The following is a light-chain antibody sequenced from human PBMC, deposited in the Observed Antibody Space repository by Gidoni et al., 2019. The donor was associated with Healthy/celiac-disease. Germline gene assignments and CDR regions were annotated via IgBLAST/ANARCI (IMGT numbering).Light chain of an antibody. CDR3: QQSYSTPLYT. CDR1: QSISSY. J-gene: IGKJ2*01. CDR2: AAS. Sequence: DIQMTQSPSSLSASVVDRVTITCRASQSISSYLNWYQQKPGKAPKLLIYAASSLQSGVPSRFSGSVSGTDFTLTISSLQPEDFATYYCQQSYSTPLYTFGQGTKLEIK. V-gene: IGKV1-39*01.